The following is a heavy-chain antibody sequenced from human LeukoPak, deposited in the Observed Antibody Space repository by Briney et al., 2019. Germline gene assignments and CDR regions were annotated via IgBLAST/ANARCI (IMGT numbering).Heavy chain of an antibody. Sequence: GGSLRLSCAASGFTFSSYEMNWVRQAPGEGLEWISYISSSGSSVNYADSVKGRFTISRDNAKNSLYLQMNSLRAEDMALYYCAKGTSSGYYYDAFDIRGQGTMVTVSS. V-gene: IGHV3-48*03. CDR3: AKGTSSGYYYDAFDI. CDR1: GFTFSSYE. CDR2: ISSSGSSV. J-gene: IGHJ3*02. D-gene: IGHD3-22*01.